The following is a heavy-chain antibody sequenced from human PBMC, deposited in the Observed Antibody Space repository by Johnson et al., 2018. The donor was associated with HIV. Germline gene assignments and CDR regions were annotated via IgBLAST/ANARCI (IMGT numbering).Heavy chain of an antibody. Sequence: QVQLVESGGGLVQPGRSLRLSCVVSGFTFSSYGMHWVRQAPGKGLECVTFIRYDGSNKYYADSVKGRFTISRDNSKNTLYLQMNSLRAEDTAVYYCARENVDTAMADAFDIWGQGTMVTVSS. J-gene: IGHJ3*02. V-gene: IGHV3-33*01. CDR1: GFTFSSYG. D-gene: IGHD5-18*01. CDR2: IRYDGSNK. CDR3: ARENVDTAMADAFDI.